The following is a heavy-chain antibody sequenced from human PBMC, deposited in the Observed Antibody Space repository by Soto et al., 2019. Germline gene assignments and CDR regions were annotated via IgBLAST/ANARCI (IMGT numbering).Heavy chain of an antibody. CDR3: ARESPRRALIFMIPLCDI. V-gene: IGHV1-46*01. D-gene: IGHD3-16*01. CDR1: GYTFTSYY. Sequence: ASVKVSCKASGYTFTSYYMHWVRQAPGQGLEWMGIINPSGGSTSYAQKFQGRVTMTRDTSTSTVYMELSSLRSEDTAVYYCARESPRRALIFMIPLCDIWGQGTMVTVSS. J-gene: IGHJ3*02. CDR2: INPSGGST.